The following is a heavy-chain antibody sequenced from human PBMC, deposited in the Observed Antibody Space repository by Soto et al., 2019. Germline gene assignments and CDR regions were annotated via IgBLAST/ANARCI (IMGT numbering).Heavy chain of an antibody. CDR2: IYTSGST. CDR1: GGSISSYY. CDR3: ARDPVSSSGRTYGMDV. Sequence: SETLSLTCTVSGGSISSYYWSWIRQPAGKGLEWIGRIYTSGSTNYNPSLKSRVTMSVDTSKNQFSLKLSSVTAADTAVYYCARDPVSSSGRTYGMDVWGQGTTVTVYS. V-gene: IGHV4-4*07. J-gene: IGHJ6*02. D-gene: IGHD6-19*01.